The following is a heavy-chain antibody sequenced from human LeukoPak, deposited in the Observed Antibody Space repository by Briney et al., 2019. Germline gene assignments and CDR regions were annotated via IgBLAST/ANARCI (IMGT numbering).Heavy chain of an antibody. Sequence: GESLKISCKGSGHSFTSYWIGWVRQMPGKGLEWMGIIYPGDSDTRYSPYFQGQVTISADKSISTAYLQWSSLKASDTAMYYCARGRGAINDFWSGYTTNWFDPWGQGTLVTVSS. CDR2: IYPGDSDT. J-gene: IGHJ5*02. V-gene: IGHV5-51*01. CDR3: ARGRGAINDFWSGYTTNWFDP. D-gene: IGHD3-3*01. CDR1: GHSFTSYW.